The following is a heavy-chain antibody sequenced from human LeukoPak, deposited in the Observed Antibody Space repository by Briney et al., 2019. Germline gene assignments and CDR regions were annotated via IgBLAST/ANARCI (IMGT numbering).Heavy chain of an antibody. D-gene: IGHD1-26*01. CDR3: ARLRPSGSYDY. Sequence: SETLSLTCIDPGGSISSYYWSWIRQTAGKGVEWIGRIYTSGSTNYNTSLKSRVTMSVDTSKNQFSLKLSSVTAADTAVYYCARLRPSGSYDYWGQGTLVTVSS. J-gene: IGHJ4*02. V-gene: IGHV4-4*07. CDR2: IYTSGST. CDR1: GGSISSYY.